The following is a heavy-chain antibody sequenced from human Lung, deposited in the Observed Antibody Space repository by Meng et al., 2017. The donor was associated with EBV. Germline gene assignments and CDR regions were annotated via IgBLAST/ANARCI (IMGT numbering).Heavy chain of an antibody. CDR3: SRDLAGPFDD. Sequence: VQLVESVVALVQPGGSLRLSCSVSGFSFSSFWMHWVRQVPGKGLVWIARINENGGITSYADSVKGRFTISRDNTRDTLYLQMNSLRADDTAVYFCSRDLAGPFDDWGQGALVTVSS. CDR2: INENGGIT. V-gene: IGHV3-74*01. CDR1: GFSFSSFW. J-gene: IGHJ4*02.